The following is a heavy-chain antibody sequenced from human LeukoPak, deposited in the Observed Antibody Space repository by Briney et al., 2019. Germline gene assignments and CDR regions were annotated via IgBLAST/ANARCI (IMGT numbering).Heavy chain of an antibody. V-gene: IGHV4-4*07. CDR1: RGSINTFY. D-gene: IGHD2-21*01. J-gene: IGHJ6*02. CDR3: AREYEYSIGSFYYGLDV. CDR2: IHSSGSS. Sequence: SETLSLTCTVPRGSINTFYWNWIRQPAGKGLEWIGRIHSSGSSNYNPSLKSRVTMSVDMSQNQFSLRLTSVTAADTAVYYCAREYEYSIGSFYYGLDVWGQGTTVLVS.